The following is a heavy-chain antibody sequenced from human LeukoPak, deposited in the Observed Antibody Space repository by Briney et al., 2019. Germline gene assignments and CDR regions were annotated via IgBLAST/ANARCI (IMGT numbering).Heavy chain of an antibody. CDR3: ARHGSYRYYFDY. V-gene: IGHV4-59*08. D-gene: IGHD3-10*01. CDR2: IYYNGST. Sequence: PSETLSLTCTVSGGSVGSYYWSWIRQPPGKGLEWIGCIYYNGSTNYNPSLKSRVTISLDTSKNQFSLKLSSVTAADTAVYYCARHGSYRYYFDYWGQGTLVTVSS. CDR1: GGSVGSYY. J-gene: IGHJ4*02.